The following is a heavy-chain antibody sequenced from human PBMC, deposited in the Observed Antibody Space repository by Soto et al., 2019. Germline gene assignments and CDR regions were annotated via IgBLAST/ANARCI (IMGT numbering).Heavy chain of an antibody. V-gene: IGHV4-59*01. Sequence: SETLSLTCTVSGGSISSYYWSWIRQPPGKGLEWIGYIYYSGSTNYNPSLKSRVTISVDTSKNQFSLKLSSVTAADTAAYYCARRYAASFDYWGQGTLVTVS. J-gene: IGHJ4*02. CDR1: GGSISSYY. D-gene: IGHD2-15*01. CDR3: ARRYAASFDY. CDR2: IYYSGST.